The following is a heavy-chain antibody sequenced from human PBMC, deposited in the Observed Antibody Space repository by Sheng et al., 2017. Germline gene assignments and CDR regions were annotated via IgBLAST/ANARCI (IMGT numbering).Heavy chain of an antibody. CDR3: ARDSLVLTLDY. Sequence: QVQLVESGGGVVQPGRSLRLSCAASGFTFSSYAMHWVRQAPGKGLEWVAVISYDGSNKYYADSVKGRFTISRDNSKNTLYLQMNSLRAEDTAVYYCARDSLVLTLDYWGQGTLVTVSS. V-gene: IGHV3-30*04. CDR2: ISYDGSNK. J-gene: IGHJ4*02. CDR1: GFTFSSYA. D-gene: IGHD6-13*01.